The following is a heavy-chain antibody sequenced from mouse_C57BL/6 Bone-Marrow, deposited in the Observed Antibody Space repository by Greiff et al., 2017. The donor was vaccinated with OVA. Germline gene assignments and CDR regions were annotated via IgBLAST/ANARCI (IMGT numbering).Heavy chain of an antibody. V-gene: IGHV1-81*01. CDR2: IYPRSGNT. D-gene: IGHD1-1*01. J-gene: IGHJ4*01. CDR3: ARGGYYYGSSLYAMDY. Sequence: VQIQQSGAELARPGASVKLSCKASGYTFTSYGISWVKQRTGQGLEWIGEIYPRSGNTYYNEKFKGKATLTADKSSSTAYMELRSLTSEDSAVYFCARGGYYYGSSLYAMDYWGQGTSVTVSS. CDR1: GYTFTSYG.